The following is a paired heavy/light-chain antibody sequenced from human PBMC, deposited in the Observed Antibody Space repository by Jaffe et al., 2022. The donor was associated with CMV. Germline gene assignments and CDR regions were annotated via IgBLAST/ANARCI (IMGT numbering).Light chain of an antibody. CDR2: EVT. CDR3: CSYAGSSTWV. CDR1: SSDVGSYNL. V-gene: IGLV2-23*02. Sequence: QSALTQPASVSGSPGQSITISCTGTSSDVGSYNLVSWYQQHPGKAPKLMIYEVTKRPSGVSNRFSGSKSGNTASLTISGLQAEDEADYYCCSYAGSSTWVFGGGTKLTVL. J-gene: IGLJ3*02.
Heavy chain of an antibody. CDR1: GGSIGDTSYY. CDR2: MFYSGKT. D-gene: IGHD3-3*01. J-gene: IGHJ3*01. Sequence: QLQLQESGPGLVRPSETLSLTCSVSGGSIGDTSYYWGWIRQPPGKGLEWVGSMFYSGKTYYNPSLKSRVTVSVDTSKNQFSLKLSSVTAADTAVYYCARQLPTIFGPVTFPVGAFDFWGQGTMVSVSS. V-gene: IGHV4-39*01. CDR3: ARQLPTIFGPVTFPVGAFDF.